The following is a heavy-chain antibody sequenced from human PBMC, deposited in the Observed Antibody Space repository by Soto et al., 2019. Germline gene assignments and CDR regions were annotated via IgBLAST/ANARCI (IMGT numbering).Heavy chain of an antibody. CDR3: ASQTVAAPYYYYYYMDV. V-gene: IGHV3-7*01. J-gene: IGHJ6*03. D-gene: IGHD2-15*01. CDR1: GFTFSSYW. CDR2: IKQDGSEK. Sequence: GGSLRLSCAASGFTFSSYWMSWVRQAPGKGLEWVANIKQDGSEKYYVDSVKGRFTISRDNAKNSLYLQMNSLRAEDTAVYYCASQTVAAPYYYYYYMDVWGKGTTVTVSS.